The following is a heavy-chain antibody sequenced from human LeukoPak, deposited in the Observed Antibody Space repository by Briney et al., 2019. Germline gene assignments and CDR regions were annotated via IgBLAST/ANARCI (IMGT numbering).Heavy chain of an antibody. CDR3: ARGLYGSDSF. CDR2: IHHSGST. V-gene: IGHV4-4*02. J-gene: IGHJ4*02. CDR1: GASVSSSNW. D-gene: IGHD6-19*01. Sequence: SGTLSLTCAVSGASVSSSNWWMWVRQPPKKGVEWIGEIHHSGSTNYNPSLKSRVTMSVDTSKNQISLRLTSVTAADTAVYYCARGLYGSDSFWGQGNLVTVSS.